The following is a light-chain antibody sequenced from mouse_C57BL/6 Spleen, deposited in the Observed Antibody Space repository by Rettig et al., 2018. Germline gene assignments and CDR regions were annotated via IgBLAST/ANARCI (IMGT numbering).Light chain of an antibody. CDR2: DTS. J-gene: IGKJ5*01. CDR1: SSVNY. CDR3: QQWSSYPLT. V-gene: IGKV4-55*01. Sequence: QIVLTQSPVIMSASPGEKVTMTCSASSSVNYMYWYQQKPGSSPRLLIYDTSNLASGVPVHFSGSGSGTSYSLTISRMEAEDAATYYCQQWSSYPLTFGAGTKLELK.